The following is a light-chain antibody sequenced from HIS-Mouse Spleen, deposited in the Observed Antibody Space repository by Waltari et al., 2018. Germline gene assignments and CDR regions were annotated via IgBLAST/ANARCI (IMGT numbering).Light chain of an antibody. CDR1: SSDVGSYNL. CDR3: CSYAGSSTYV. V-gene: IGLV2-23*01. CDR2: EGS. Sequence: QSALTQPASVSGSPGQSITISCTGTSSDVGSYNLVPWYQQHPGKAPKLMIYEGSKRASVVANRFSGAKSGNTASLTISGLQAEDEADYYCCSYAGSSTYVFGTGTKVTVL. J-gene: IGLJ1*01.